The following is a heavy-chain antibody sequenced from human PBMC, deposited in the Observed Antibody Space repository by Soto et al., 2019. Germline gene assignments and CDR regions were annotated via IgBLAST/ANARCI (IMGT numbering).Heavy chain of an antibody. Sequence: GGSLRLCCAASGFTFSSYAMSWVRQAPGKGLEWVSAISGSGGSTYYADSVKGRFTISRDNSKNTLYLQMNSLRAEDTAVYYCARGAYYDSSGYYYESPAPDWGQGTLVTVSS. D-gene: IGHD3-22*01. CDR1: GFTFSSYA. CDR3: ARGAYYDSSGYYYESPAPD. CDR2: ISGSGGST. V-gene: IGHV3-23*01. J-gene: IGHJ4*02.